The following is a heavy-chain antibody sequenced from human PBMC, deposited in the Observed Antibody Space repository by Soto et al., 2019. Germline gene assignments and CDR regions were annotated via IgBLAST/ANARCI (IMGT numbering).Heavy chain of an antibody. V-gene: IGHV4-31*03. CDR1: GGSISSGGYY. Sequence: SETLSLTCTVSGGSISSGGYYWSWIRQHPGKGLEWIGYIYYSGSTYYNPSLKSRVTISVDTSKNQFSLKLSSVTAADTAVYYCARAQADCSGGSCDTDWFDPWGQGTLVTVSS. CDR3: ARAQADCSGGSCDTDWFDP. D-gene: IGHD2-15*01. CDR2: IYYSGST. J-gene: IGHJ5*02.